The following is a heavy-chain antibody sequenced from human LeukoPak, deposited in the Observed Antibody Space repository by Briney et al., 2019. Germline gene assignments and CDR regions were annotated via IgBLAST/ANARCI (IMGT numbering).Heavy chain of an antibody. CDR3: ARGYYDFWSGYYPWGYYYYYGMDV. D-gene: IGHD3-3*01. CDR1: GGTFSSYA. Sequence: ASVKVSCKASGGTFSSYAISWVRQAPGQGLEWMGGIIPIFGTANYAQKFQGRVTMTRNTSISTAYMELSSLRSEDTAVYYCARGYYDFWSGYYPWGYYYYYGMDVWGQGTTVTVSS. V-gene: IGHV1-69*05. J-gene: IGHJ6*02. CDR2: IIPIFGTA.